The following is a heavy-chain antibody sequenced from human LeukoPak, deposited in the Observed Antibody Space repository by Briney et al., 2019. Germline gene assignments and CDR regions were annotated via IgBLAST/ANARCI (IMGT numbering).Heavy chain of an antibody. CDR2: ISSGASTM. CDR1: GFMFRSFE. V-gene: IGHV3-48*03. CDR3: ALLAVASDFDY. J-gene: IGHJ4*02. D-gene: IGHD6-19*01. Sequence: GGSLRLSCAASGFMFRSFEMYWVRQAPGKGLEWVAYISSGASTMYYADSVKGRFTISRDDAKSSLFLQMNSLRAEDTAIYYCALLAVASDFDYWGQGTLVTVSS.